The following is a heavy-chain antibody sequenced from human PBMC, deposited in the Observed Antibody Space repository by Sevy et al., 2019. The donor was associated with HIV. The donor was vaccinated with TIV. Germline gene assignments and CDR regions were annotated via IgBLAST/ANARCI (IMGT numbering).Heavy chain of an antibody. CDR2: IYYNGPI. D-gene: IGHD1-26*01. CDR3: AGEHAWGRRYS. Sequence: SETLSLTCTVSGGSITSLYWNWIRQPPGKGLEWIANIYYNGPINYNPSLKSRVALSLDTSKNQFSLRLSSVTAADTAMDYCAGEHAWGRRYSWGQGTLVTVSS. J-gene: IGHJ4*02. V-gene: IGHV4-59*08. CDR1: GGSITSLY.